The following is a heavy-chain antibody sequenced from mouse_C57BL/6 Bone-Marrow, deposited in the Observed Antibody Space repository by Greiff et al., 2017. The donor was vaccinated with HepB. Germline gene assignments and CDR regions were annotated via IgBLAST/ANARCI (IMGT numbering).Heavy chain of an antibody. J-gene: IGHJ2*01. CDR3: AREDGGY. D-gene: IGHD2-3*01. CDR1: GFSLTSYG. Sequence: QVQLQQSGPGLVQPSQILSITCTVSGFSLTSYGVHWVRPAPGKGLEWLGVIWSGGSTDYNAAFISRLSISKDNSKSQVFFKMNSLQADDTAIYYCAREDGGYWGQGTTLTVSS. CDR2: IWSGGST. V-gene: IGHV2-2*01.